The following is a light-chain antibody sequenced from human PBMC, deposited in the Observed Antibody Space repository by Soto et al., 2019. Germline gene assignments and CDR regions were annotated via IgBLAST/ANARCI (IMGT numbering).Light chain of an antibody. CDR3: QQRSNWPSIT. J-gene: IGKJ5*01. CDR2: GAS. CDR1: QSLSSN. Sequence: EIVMTQSPATLSVSLGERATLSCRASQSLSSNLAWYQQKPGQAPRLIIYGASSRATGIPDRFSGSGSGTDFTLTISSLEPEDSAVYYCQQRSNWPSITFGQGTRLEIK. V-gene: IGKV3-11*01.